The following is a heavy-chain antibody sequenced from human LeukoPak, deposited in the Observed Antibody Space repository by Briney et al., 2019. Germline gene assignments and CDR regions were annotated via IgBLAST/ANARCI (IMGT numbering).Heavy chain of an antibody. J-gene: IGHJ4*02. D-gene: IGHD2-8*01. CDR3: ARAHCTNGVCYSIDS. V-gene: IGHV4-59*01. CDR1: GASISSYY. CDR2: ISYSGST. Sequence: SETLSLTCTVSGASISSYYWTWIRQPPGKGLESIGYISYSGSTNYNSSLKSRTTISLDTSKNHFSLRLSSVTAADTAVYFCARAHCTNGVCYSIDSWGQGTLDTVSS.